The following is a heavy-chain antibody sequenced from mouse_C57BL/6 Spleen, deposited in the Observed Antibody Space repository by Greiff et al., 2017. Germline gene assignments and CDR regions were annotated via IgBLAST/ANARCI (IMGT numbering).Heavy chain of an antibody. J-gene: IGHJ4*01. CDR3: AREGGDYAMDY. CDR1: GYSFTSGYF. Sequence: VQLQQSGPGLVKPSQSLSLTCSVTGYSFTSGYFWNCIRPFPGNILEWMGYISYDGSNNYNPSLKNRISITRDTSKDQFFLKLNSVTTEDTATYYCAREGGDYAMDYWGQGTSVTVSS. CDR2: ISYDGSN. V-gene: IGHV3-6*01.